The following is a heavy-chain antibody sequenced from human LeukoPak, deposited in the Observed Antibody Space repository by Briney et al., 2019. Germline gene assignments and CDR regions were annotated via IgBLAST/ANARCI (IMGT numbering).Heavy chain of an antibody. CDR3: ARVGGLRSFDWTGKGEYYLDY. CDR2: IYYSGNT. D-gene: IGHD3-9*01. V-gene: IGHV4-39*01. Sequence: PSETLSLTCTVSGVSISSSNSYWGWIRQPPGKGLEWIGSIYYSGNTYYNASLKSQVSISIDTSKNQFSLRLTSVTAADTAVYYCARVGGLRSFDWTGKGEYYLDYWGQGTLVTVSS. CDR1: GVSISSSNSY. J-gene: IGHJ4*02.